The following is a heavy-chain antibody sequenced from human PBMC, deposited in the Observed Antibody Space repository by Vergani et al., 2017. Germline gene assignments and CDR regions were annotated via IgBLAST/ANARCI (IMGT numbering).Heavy chain of an antibody. CDR2: IYYSGST. J-gene: IGHJ4*02. D-gene: IGHD3-16*01. V-gene: IGHV4-39*01. CDR1: VGSISSSSYY. CDR3: ARHDRKTYTATMGWYDY. Sequence: QLQLQESGPGLVKPSETLSLTCTVSVGSISSSSYYWGWIRQPPGKGLEWIGSIYYSGSTYYNPSLKSRVTISVDTSKNQFSLKLSSVTAADTAVYYCARHDRKTYTATMGWYDYWGQGILVTVSS.